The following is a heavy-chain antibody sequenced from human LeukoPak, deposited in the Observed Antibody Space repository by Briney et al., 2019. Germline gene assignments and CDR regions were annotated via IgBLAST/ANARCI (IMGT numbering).Heavy chain of an antibody. D-gene: IGHD1-26*01. V-gene: IGHV4-59*12. Sequence: SETLSLTCAVSGGSISTYHWSWIRQPPGKGLEWIGYISYSGSTNYNPSLKSRVTISVDTSKSQLSLNLTSVTAADTAIYYCSRESGAFCPFGYWGQGTLVTVPP. J-gene: IGHJ4*02. CDR3: SRESGAFCPFGY. CDR2: ISYSGST. CDR1: GGSISTYH.